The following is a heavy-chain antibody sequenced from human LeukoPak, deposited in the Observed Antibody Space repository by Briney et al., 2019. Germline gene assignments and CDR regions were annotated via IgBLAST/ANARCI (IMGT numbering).Heavy chain of an antibody. CDR2: IIPIFGTA. V-gene: IGHV1-69*06. Sequence: SVKVSCKASGGTFSSYAISWVRQAPGQGLEWMGGIIPIFGTANYAQKFQGRVTITADKSTSTAYMELSSLRSEDTAVYYCTTDLLDQYSSSRAFDIWGQGTMVTVSS. J-gene: IGHJ3*02. CDR1: GGTFSSYA. D-gene: IGHD6-6*01. CDR3: TTDLLDQYSSSRAFDI.